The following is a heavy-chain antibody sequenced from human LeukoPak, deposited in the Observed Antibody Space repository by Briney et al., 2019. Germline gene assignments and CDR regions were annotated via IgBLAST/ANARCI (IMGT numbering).Heavy chain of an antibody. CDR1: GGSISSYY. CDR2: ISYSGST. Sequence: SETLSLTCTVSGGSISSYYWSWIRQPPGKGLEWIGYISYSGSTNYNPSLKSRVTISVDTSKNQFSLKLSSVTAADTAVYYCARDLRRGGYRYFDYWGQGTLVTVSS. D-gene: IGHD5-24*01. CDR3: ARDLRRGGYRYFDY. J-gene: IGHJ4*02. V-gene: IGHV4-59*01.